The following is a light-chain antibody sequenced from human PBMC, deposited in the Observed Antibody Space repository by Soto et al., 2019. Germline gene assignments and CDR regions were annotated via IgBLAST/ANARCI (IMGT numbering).Light chain of an antibody. Sequence: DIVMTQSPDSLAVSLGERATINCKSSQSVLYSSNNKNYLAWYQQKPGQPPKLLIYWASTRESGVPDRFSGSRVGTDFTLTISSLQAEDVAVYYCQQYYSTPLTFGGGTKVEIK. CDR1: QSVLYSSNNKNY. V-gene: IGKV4-1*01. J-gene: IGKJ4*01. CDR2: WAS. CDR3: QQYYSTPLT.